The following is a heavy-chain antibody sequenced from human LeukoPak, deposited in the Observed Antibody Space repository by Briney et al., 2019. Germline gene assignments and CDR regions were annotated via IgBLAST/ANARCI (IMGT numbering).Heavy chain of an antibody. J-gene: IGHJ4*02. V-gene: IGHV3-7*02. CDR1: GFTFNNYW. Sequence: GGSLRLSCAASGFTFNNYWMNWVRQAPGKGLEWVAMIKQGGSEKYYVDPVKGRFSISRDNAKNTLYLQMNSLRAEDTAVYYCARVLSGYQFYFDYWGQGTLVTVSS. CDR3: ARVLSGYQFYFDY. CDR2: IKQGGSEK. D-gene: IGHD3-22*01.